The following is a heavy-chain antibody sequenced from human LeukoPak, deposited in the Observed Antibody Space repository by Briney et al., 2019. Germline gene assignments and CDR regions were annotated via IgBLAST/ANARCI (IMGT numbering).Heavy chain of an antibody. CDR2: IYPGDSET. D-gene: IGHD3-10*02. Sequence: GESLKISCKASGYSFTRYWIGWVRQMPGKGLEWMGIIYPGDSETRYSPSFQGQVTISADKSISTAYLQWSSLKASDTAMYYCARLSNAEMFGENDYWGQGTLVTVSS. CDR3: ARLSNAEMFGENDY. J-gene: IGHJ4*02. CDR1: GYSFTRYW. V-gene: IGHV5-51*01.